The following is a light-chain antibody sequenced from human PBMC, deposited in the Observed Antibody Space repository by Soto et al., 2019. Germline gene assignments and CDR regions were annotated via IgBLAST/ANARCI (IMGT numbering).Light chain of an antibody. J-gene: IGKJ1*01. CDR2: AAS. CDR3: QQSYSTLPWT. Sequence: DIQMTQSPSSLSASVGDRVTITCRASQSISSYLNWYQQKPGKAPKLLIYAASSLQSGVPSRFSGSGSGTDFTLTISSPQPEDFATYYCQQSYSTLPWTFGQGPKVEIK. V-gene: IGKV1-39*01. CDR1: QSISSY.